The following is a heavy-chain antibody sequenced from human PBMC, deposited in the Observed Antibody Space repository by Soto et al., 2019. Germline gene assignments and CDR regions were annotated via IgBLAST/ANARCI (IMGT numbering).Heavy chain of an antibody. D-gene: IGHD4-17*01. CDR3: ANLPTVTNKKGGYFDY. CDR2: ISGSGGST. V-gene: IGHV3-23*01. CDR1: GFTFSSYA. Sequence: GGSLRLSCAASGFTFSSYAMSWVRQAPGKGLEWVSAISGSGGSTYYADSVKGRFTISRDNSKNTLYLQMNSLRAEDTAVYYCANLPTVTNKKGGYFDYWGQGTLVTVSS. J-gene: IGHJ4*02.